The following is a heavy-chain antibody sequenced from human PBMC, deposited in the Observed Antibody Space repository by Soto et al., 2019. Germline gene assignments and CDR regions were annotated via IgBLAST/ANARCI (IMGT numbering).Heavy chain of an antibody. CDR3: ARDRRWSLRMDV. D-gene: IGHD2-21*02. Sequence: EVQLVESGGGLVKPGGSLRLSCAASGFTFSSYSMKWVRQAPGKGLEWVSSISSSSSYIYYADSVKGRFTISRDNAKNSLYLQMNSLRAEDTAVYYCARDRRWSLRMDVWGQGTTVTVSS. CDR2: ISSSSSYI. CDR1: GFTFSSYS. J-gene: IGHJ6*02. V-gene: IGHV3-21*01.